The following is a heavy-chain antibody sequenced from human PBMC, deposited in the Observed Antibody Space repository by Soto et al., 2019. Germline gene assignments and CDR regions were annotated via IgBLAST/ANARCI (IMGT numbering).Heavy chain of an antibody. CDR2: IYYSGST. CDR1: GGSISSSSYY. CDR3: ARLGADYGDWCDP. D-gene: IGHD4-17*01. V-gene: IGHV4-39*01. Sequence: QLQLQESGPGLVKPSETLSLTCTVSGGSISSSSYYWGWIRQPPGKGLEWIGSIYYSGSTYYNPSLKRRVTISVDTSKNQFSLKLSSVTAADTAVYYCARLGADYGDWCDPWGQGTLVTVSS. J-gene: IGHJ5*02.